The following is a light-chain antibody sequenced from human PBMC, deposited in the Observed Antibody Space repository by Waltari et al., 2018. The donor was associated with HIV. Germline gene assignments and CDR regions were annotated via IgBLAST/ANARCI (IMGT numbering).Light chain of an antibody. V-gene: IGKV4-1*01. CDR2: WAS. CDR3: QRYGSTPPVT. CDR1: HSVLSRSTNENY. Sequence: DIVLTQSPDSLAVSLGERATISCKSSHSVLSRSTNENYLAWYQQKRGQPPKLLIYWASTGESRVPGRCSGSGAGTDFTLTITILHAEDVADYYWQRYGSTPPVTFGGGTKVEIK. J-gene: IGKJ4*01.